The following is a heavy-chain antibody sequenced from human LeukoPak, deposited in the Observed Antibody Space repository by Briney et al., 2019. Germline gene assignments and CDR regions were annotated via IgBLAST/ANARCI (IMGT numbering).Heavy chain of an antibody. J-gene: IGHJ4*02. CDR2: IWYDGSNK. CDR1: GFTFSSYG. D-gene: IGHD3-16*01. CDR3: ARTGAYDYVWGSYDFDY. V-gene: IGHV3-33*01. Sequence: PARSLRLSCAASGFTFSSYGMHWGRQAPGKGLLEWAGIWYDGSNKYYADSVKGRFTISRDNSKNTLYLQMNSLRAEDTAVYYCARTGAYDYVWGSYDFDYWGQGTLVTVSS.